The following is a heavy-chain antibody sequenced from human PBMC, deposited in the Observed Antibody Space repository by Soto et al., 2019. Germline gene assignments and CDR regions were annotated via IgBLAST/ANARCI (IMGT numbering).Heavy chain of an antibody. CDR3: AKFVWQPVSVYFDY. CDR1: GFTFGSYA. CDR2: ITDTGSHT. V-gene: IGHV3-23*01. Sequence: EVQLLESGGGLVQPGGSRRLSCAVSGFTFGSYAMNWVRQAPGKGLEWLSTITDTGSHTYYADSVRGRFTTSRDNSKSTLYLQLSSLRAEDTAVYYCAKFVWQPVSVYFDYWGQGILVTVSS. J-gene: IGHJ4*02. D-gene: IGHD3-16*01.